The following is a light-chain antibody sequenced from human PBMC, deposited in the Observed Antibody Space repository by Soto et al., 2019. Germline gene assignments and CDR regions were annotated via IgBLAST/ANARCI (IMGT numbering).Light chain of an antibody. CDR2: DAS. J-gene: IGKJ1*01. Sequence: SAATLSAKKEDRVTITCRASQSISNRLAWYQQKAGKAPKVLIYDASSLESGVPSRFSGSGSGTEFTLTISSLQPDDFTTYYCQQYYIYPERFGHG. CDR3: QQYYIYPER. CDR1: QSISNR. V-gene: IGKV1-5*01.